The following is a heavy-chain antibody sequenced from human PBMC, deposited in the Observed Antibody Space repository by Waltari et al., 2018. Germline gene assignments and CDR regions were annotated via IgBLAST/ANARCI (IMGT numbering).Heavy chain of an antibody. CDR3: ARQGDVRGYRSGGSCYSVDY. CDR2: SHPGYSDI. D-gene: IGHD2-15*01. CDR1: GYSFTNYW. V-gene: IGHV5-51*01. Sequence: EVQLVQSGAEVKKPGESLKISCKGSGYSFTNYWTGWVRQMPGKGLELMGLSHPGYSDIRYSPSFQGQVTISADKSISTAYLQWSSLKASDTAMYYCARQGDVRGYRSGGSCYSVDYWGQGTLVTVSS. J-gene: IGHJ4*02.